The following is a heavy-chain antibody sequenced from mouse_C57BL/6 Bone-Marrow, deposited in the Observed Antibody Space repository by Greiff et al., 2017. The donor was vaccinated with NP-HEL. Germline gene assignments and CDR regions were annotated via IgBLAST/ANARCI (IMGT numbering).Heavy chain of an antibody. J-gene: IGHJ1*03. CDR1: GYTFTSYD. CDR3: ARLGYGSSYVSYWYFDV. Sequence: LVESGPELVKPGASVKLSCKASGYTFTSYDINWVKQRPGQGLEWIGWIYPRDGSTKYNEKFKGKATLTVDTSSSTAYMELHSLTSEDSAVYFCARLGYGSSYVSYWYFDVWGTGTTVTVSS. D-gene: IGHD1-1*01. CDR2: IYPRDGST. V-gene: IGHV1-85*01.